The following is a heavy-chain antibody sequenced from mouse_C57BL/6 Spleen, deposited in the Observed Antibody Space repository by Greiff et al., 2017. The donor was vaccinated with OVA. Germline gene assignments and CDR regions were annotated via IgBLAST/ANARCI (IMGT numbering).Heavy chain of an antibody. D-gene: IGHD2-4*01. V-gene: IGHV1-5*01. Sequence: VQLQQSGTVLARPGASVKMSCKTSGYTFTSYWMHWVKQRPGQGLEWIGAIYPGNSDNSYNQKFKGKAKLTAVTSASTAYMELSSLTNEDSAVYYCTRSGPYDYDSWFAYWGQGTLVTVSA. CDR1: GYTFTSYW. CDR3: TRSGPYDYDSWFAY. CDR2: IYPGNSDN. J-gene: IGHJ3*01.